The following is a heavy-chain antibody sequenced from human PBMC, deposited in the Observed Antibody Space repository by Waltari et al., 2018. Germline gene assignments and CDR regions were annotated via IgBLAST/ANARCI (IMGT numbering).Heavy chain of an antibody. D-gene: IGHD2-2*01. CDR1: GGTFSSYA. V-gene: IGHV1-69*01. CDR2: NIPIFGTA. Sequence: QVQLVQSGAEVKKPGSSVKVSCKASGGTFSSYAISWVRQAPGQGLEWMGGNIPIFGTANYEPKFQGRVTITANESTSTAYMELSSLRSEDTAVYYCARACSSTSCQPPYAVDIWGQGTMVTVSS. CDR3: ARACSSTSCQPPYAVDI. J-gene: IGHJ3*02.